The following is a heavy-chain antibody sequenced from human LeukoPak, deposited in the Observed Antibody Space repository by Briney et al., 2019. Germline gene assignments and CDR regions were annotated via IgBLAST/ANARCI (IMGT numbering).Heavy chain of an antibody. Sequence: PSQTLSLTCTVSGGSISSGGYYWSWIRQPPGKGLEWIAYIYYSGSTNYNPSLKSRVTISVDTSKKQFSLRMNSVTAADTAVYYCAREGDSNAFDIWGQGTMVTVSS. J-gene: IGHJ3*02. CDR3: AREGDSNAFDI. CDR1: GGSISSGGYY. CDR2: IYYSGST. V-gene: IGHV4-61*08. D-gene: IGHD2-21*02.